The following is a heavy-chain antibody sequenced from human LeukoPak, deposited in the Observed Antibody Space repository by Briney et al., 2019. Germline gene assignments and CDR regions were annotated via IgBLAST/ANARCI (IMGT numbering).Heavy chain of an antibody. V-gene: IGHV3-23*01. J-gene: IGHJ4*02. CDR2: ISGRGGRT. D-gene: IGHD5-24*01. Sequence: GGSLRLSCAASGFPFTTYAMSWVRQAPGKGLEWVSAISGRGGRTYYADSVKGRFTISRDNSKNTLYLQMNSLRAEDTAVYYCARGRDGYNFVDYFDYWGQGTLVTVSS. CDR3: ARGRDGYNFVDYFDY. CDR1: GFPFTTYA.